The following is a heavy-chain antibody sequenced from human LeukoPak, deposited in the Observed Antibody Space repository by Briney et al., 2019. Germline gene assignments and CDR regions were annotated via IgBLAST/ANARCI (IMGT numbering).Heavy chain of an antibody. CDR2: INHSGST. CDR3: ASGHDYYYYMDV. V-gene: IGHV4-34*01. CDR1: GGSFSGYY. J-gene: IGHJ6*03. Sequence: PSETLSLTCAVYGGSFSGYYWSWIRQPPGKGLEWIGEINHSGSTNYNPSLKSRVTISVDTSKNQFSLKLSSVTAADTAVYYCASGHDYYYYMDVWGKGTTVTVSS.